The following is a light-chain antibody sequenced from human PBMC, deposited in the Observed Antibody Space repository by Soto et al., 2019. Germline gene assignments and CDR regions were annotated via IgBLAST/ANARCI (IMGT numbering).Light chain of an antibody. J-gene: IGKJ3*01. CDR3: QQYGSSPT. CDR2: GAS. V-gene: IGKV3-20*01. CDR1: QSVSSNY. Sequence: EIVLTQSPGTLSLSPGERATLSCRASQSVSSNYLAWYQQKPGQAPRLLIYGASSRATGIPDRFSGSGYGTDFTITISRLEPEDFAVYYCQQYGSSPTFGPGTKVDIK.